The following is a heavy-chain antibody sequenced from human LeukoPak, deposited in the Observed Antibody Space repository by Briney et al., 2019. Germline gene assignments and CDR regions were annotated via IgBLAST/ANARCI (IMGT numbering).Heavy chain of an antibody. CDR3: AKSYCSGGTCHSYLPYFFDY. CDR1: GFTFSNFA. D-gene: IGHD2-15*01. J-gene: IGHJ4*02. V-gene: IGHV3-23*01. CDR2: ISDGGHST. Sequence: PGGSLRLSCAASGFTFSNFAMSWVCQTPGKGLQWVSSISDGGHSTYFADSVRGRFTLSRDNSNNIVYLQMNNLGVEDTAMYYCAKSYCSGGTCHSYLPYFFDYWGQGTLVTVSS.